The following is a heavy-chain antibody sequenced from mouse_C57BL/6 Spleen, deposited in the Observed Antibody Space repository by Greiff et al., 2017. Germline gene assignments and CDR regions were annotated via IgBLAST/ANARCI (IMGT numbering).Heavy chain of an antibody. V-gene: IGHV1-59*01. J-gene: IGHJ4*01. CDR1: GYTFTSYW. CDR2: IDPSDSYT. D-gene: IGHD3-2*02. CDR3: ARYAQATYAMDY. Sequence: VQLQQPGAELVRPGTSVKLSCKASGYTFTSYWMHWVKQRPGQGLEWIGVIDPSDSYTNYNQKFKGKATLTVDTSSSTAYMQLSSLTSEDSAVYYCARYAQATYAMDYWGQGTSVTVSS.